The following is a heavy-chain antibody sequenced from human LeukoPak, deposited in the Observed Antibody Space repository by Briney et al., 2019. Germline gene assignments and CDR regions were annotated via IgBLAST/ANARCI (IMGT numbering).Heavy chain of an antibody. J-gene: IGHJ4*02. D-gene: IGHD6-19*01. CDR1: GFTFGDYA. Sequence: GGSLRLSCTASGFTFGDYAMSWVRQAPGKGLEWVGFIRSKAYGGTTEYAASVKGRFTISRDDSKSIAYLQMNSLKTEDTAVYYCTRDSAVAGYFDYWGQGTLVTVSS. V-gene: IGHV3-49*04. CDR2: IRSKAYGGTT. CDR3: TRDSAVAGYFDY.